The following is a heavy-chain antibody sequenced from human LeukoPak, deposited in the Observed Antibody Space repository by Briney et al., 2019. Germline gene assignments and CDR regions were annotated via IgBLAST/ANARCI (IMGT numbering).Heavy chain of an antibody. V-gene: IGHV3-74*01. D-gene: IGHD6-6*01. J-gene: IGHJ4*01. CDR3: ARGPNSNWSGLDF. CDR1: GFTFSSYW. Sequence: GGSLRLSCAASGFTFSSYWMHWVRQVPRKGLVWVSRISPTGSTTSYADSVKGRFTVSRDNAKNTLYLQVNNLRAEDTAVYYCARGPNSNWSGLDFWGQGTLLTVSS. CDR2: ISPTGSTT.